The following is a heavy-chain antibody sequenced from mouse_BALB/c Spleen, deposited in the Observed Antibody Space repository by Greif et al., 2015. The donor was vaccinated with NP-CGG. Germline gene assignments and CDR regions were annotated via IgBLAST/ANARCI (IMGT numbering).Heavy chain of an antibody. CDR3: ARLLLLRHYYYAMDY. Sequence: EVQLVESGPELVKPGASVKISCKASGYSFTGYFMNWVMQGHGKSLEWIGRINPYNGDTFYNQKFKGKATLTVDKSSSTAHMELRSLASEDSAVYYCARLLLLRHYYYAMDYWGQGTSVTVSS. CDR2: INPYNGDT. J-gene: IGHJ4*01. D-gene: IGHD1-1*01. CDR1: GYSFTGYF. V-gene: IGHV1-20*02.